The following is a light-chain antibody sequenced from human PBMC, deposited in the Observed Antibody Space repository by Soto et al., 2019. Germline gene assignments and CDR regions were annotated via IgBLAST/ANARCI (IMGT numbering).Light chain of an antibody. V-gene: IGLV2-14*01. J-gene: IGLJ1*01. CDR1: SSDVGGYNY. Sequence: QSALTQPASVSGSPGQSITISCTRTSSDVGGYNYVSWYQQYPGKAPKVMIYDVSNRPSGVSNRFSGSKSGNTASLTISGLQAEDEADYYCSSYTSSSTLEVFGTGTKLTVL. CDR2: DVS. CDR3: SSYTSSSTLEV.